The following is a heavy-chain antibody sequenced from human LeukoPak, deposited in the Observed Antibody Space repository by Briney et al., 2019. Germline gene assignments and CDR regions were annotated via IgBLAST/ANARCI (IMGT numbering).Heavy chain of an antibody. CDR2: IYPSDSDT. V-gene: IGHV5-51*01. J-gene: IGHJ4*02. Sequence: GLSLKISCQGSGYSFTSYWIGWVRQVPAKGLEWMGIIYPSDSDTRYSPSFQGQVTISADKSISTGYLQWSSLKASDTAMYYCARHAGYCSSTSCYGLPQPRTLPDYWGQGTLVTVSS. CDR1: GYSFTSYW. CDR3: ARHAGYCSSTSCYGLPQPRTLPDY. D-gene: IGHD2-2*01.